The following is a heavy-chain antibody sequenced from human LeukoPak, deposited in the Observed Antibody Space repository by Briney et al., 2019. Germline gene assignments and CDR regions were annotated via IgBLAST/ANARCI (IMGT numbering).Heavy chain of an antibody. CDR2: ISAYNGNT. CDR1: GYTFTSYD. V-gene: IGHV1-18*01. Sequence: GASVKVSCKASGYTFTSYDINWVRQATGQGLEWMGWISAYNGNTNYAQKLQGRVTMTTDTSTSTAYMELRSLRSDDTAVYYCARVRPRTPYYYDSSGYSDLFDYWGQGTLVTVSS. D-gene: IGHD3-22*01. J-gene: IGHJ4*02. CDR3: ARVRPRTPYYYDSSGYSDLFDY.